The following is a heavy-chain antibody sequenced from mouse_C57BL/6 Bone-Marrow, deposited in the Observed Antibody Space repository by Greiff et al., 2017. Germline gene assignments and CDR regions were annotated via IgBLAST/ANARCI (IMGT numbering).Heavy chain of an antibody. V-gene: IGHV7-1*01. J-gene: IGHJ3*01. CDR2: SRNKANDYTT. Sequence: EVQGVESGGGLVQSGRSLRLSCATSGFTFSDFYMEWVRQAPGKGLEWIAASRNKANDYTTEYGASVKGRFIVSRDTSQSILYLQMNALRAEDTAIYYCARGGGGGAWFAYWGQGTLVTVSA. CDR3: ARGGGGGAWFAY. CDR1: GFTFSDFY.